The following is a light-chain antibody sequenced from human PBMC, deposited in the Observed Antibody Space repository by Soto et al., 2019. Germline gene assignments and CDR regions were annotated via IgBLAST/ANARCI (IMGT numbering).Light chain of an antibody. CDR3: QQCYSTPYA. V-gene: IGKV1-39*01. CDR2: AAS. J-gene: IGKJ2*01. CDR1: QSISSY. Sequence: DIQMTQSPSSLSASVGDRVTITCRASQSISSYLNWYQQKPGKAPKLLIYAASSLQSGVPSRFSGSGSGTDFTLTSSSLQPEDFATYYCQQCYSTPYAFGQGTKLEIK.